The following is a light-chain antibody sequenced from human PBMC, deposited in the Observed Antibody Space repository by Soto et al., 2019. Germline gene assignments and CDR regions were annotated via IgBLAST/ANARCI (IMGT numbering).Light chain of an antibody. CDR1: SSNIGAPYD. J-gene: IGLJ2*01. CDR3: QSYDYSLGGVVV. Sequence: QSVLTQPPSVSGAPGQRVTISCTGGSSNIGAPYDVHWYQQLPGTAPKLLIYNNNNRPSGVPDRFSASRSGASASLAISGLQAEDEADYYCQSYDYSLGGVVVFGGGTKLTVL. CDR2: NNN. V-gene: IGLV1-40*01.